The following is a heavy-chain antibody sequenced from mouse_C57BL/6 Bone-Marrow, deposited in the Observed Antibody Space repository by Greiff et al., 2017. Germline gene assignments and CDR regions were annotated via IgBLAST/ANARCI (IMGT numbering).Heavy chain of an antibody. CDR2: IDPSDSYT. V-gene: IGHV1-69*01. CDR1: GYTFTSYW. Sequence: VQLQQSGAELARPGASVKLSCKASGYTFTSYWMHWVKQRPGQGLEWIGEIDPSDSYTNYNQKFKGKSTLTVDKSSSTAYMQLSSLTSEDSAVYYCARGGTGYWGQGTTLTVSS. J-gene: IGHJ2*01. CDR3: ARGGTGY.